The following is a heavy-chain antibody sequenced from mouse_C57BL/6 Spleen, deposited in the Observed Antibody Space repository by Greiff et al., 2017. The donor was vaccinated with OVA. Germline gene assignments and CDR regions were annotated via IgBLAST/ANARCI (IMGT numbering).Heavy chain of an antibody. CDR1: GYTFTSYW. Sequence: QVQLQQPGAELVKPGASVKMSCKASGYTFTSYWITWVKQRPGQGLEWIGDIYPGSGSTNYNEKFKSKATLTVDTSSSTAYMQLSSLTSEDSAVYYCARRGENYYDYDVGYFDVWGTGTTVTVSS. J-gene: IGHJ1*03. CDR3: ARRGENYYDYDVGYFDV. CDR2: IYPGSGST. V-gene: IGHV1-55*01. D-gene: IGHD2-4*01.